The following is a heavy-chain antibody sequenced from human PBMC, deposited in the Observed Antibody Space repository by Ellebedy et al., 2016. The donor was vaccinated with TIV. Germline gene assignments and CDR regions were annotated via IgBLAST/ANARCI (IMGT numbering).Heavy chain of an antibody. CDR1: GGTFSNYP. D-gene: IGHD3-10*01. CDR2: IIPIFGTA. J-gene: IGHJ6*02. V-gene: IGHV1-69*13. Sequence: SVKVSXXASGGTFSNYPIGWVRQAPGQGLEWMGGIIPIFGTANYAQKFQGRVTITADESTSTAYMELSSLRSEDTAVYYCARGHWVGSHYYYAMDVWGQGTTVTVSS. CDR3: ARGHWVGSHYYYAMDV.